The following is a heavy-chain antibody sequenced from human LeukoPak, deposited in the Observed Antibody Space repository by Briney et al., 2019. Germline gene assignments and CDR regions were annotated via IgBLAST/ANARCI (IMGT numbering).Heavy chain of an antibody. CDR1: GGSISSYY. CDR2: IYYSGST. V-gene: IGHV4-59*01. D-gene: IGHD6-13*01. J-gene: IGHJ5*02. Sequence: PSETLSLTCTVSGGSISSYYWSWIRQPPGKGLEWIGYIYYSGSTNYNPSLKSRVTISVDTSKNQFSLKLSSVTAADTAVYYCARYPSGIAAAGTVWFDPWGQGTLVTVSS. CDR3: ARYPSGIAAAGTVWFDP.